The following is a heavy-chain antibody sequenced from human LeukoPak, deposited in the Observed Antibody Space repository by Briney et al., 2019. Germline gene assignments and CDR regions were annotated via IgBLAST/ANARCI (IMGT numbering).Heavy chain of an antibody. V-gene: IGHV1-18*04. CDR1: GYSFTSYW. J-gene: IGHJ4*02. Sequence: GESLKISCKGSGYSFTSYWIGWVRQAPGQGLEWMGWISAYNGNTNYAQKLQGRVTMTTDTSTSTACMELRSLRSDDTAVYYCAREPYDYGDPYYFDYWGQGTLVTVSS. CDR3: AREPYDYGDPYYFDY. CDR2: ISAYNGNT. D-gene: IGHD4-17*01.